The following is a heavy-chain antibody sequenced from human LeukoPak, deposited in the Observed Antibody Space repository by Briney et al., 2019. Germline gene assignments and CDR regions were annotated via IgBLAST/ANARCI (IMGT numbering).Heavy chain of an antibody. CDR2: INPSIGST. CDR1: GYTFTNYY. D-gene: IGHD1-26*01. J-gene: IGHJ6*01. Sequence: ASVKVSCKASGYTFTNYYVHWVRQAPGQGLEWMGIINPSIGSTDYAQKFQGRVTMTRDTSISTAYMELSRLRSDDTAVYYCAREDPGGRAEVWGQGTTVTVSS. CDR3: AREDPGGRAEV. V-gene: IGHV1-46*01.